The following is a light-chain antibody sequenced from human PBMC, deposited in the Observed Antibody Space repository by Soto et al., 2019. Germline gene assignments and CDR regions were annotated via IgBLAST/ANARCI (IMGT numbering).Light chain of an antibody. V-gene: IGKV1-5*01. CDR3: QQYNSYS. CDR2: HAS. CDR1: QSISSW. Sequence: DIKMNQSPSTLSAYVGDRVTITCRASQSISSWLAWYQQKPGTAPKVLIYHASNLQSGVPSRFSGSGSGTEFTLTISSLQPDDFATYYCQQYNSYSFGQGTIVDVK. J-gene: IGKJ1*01.